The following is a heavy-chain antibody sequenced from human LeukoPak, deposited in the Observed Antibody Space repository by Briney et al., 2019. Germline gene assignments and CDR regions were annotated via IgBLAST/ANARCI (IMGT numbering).Heavy chain of an antibody. D-gene: IGHD6-19*01. Sequence: GESLRLSCEASGFTVSRNYMSWVRQAPGKGLEWVSAISGSGGSTYYADSVKGRFTISRDNSKNTLYLQMNSLRAEDTAVYYCAKCIAVAVNWFDPWGQGTLVTVSS. CDR3: AKCIAVAVNWFDP. J-gene: IGHJ5*02. V-gene: IGHV3-23*01. CDR1: GFTVSRNY. CDR2: ISGSGGST.